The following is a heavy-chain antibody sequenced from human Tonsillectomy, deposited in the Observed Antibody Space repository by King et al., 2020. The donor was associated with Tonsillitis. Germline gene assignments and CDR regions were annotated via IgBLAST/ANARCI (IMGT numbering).Heavy chain of an antibody. CDR2: ISSSSDYI. V-gene: IGHV3-21*01. CDR1: GFTFSTYS. CDR3: ARQKVVVVAATRGFVDY. D-gene: IGHD2-15*01. Sequence: QLVQSGGGLVKPGGSLRLSCAVSGFTFSTYSMDWVRQAPGKGLEWVSSISSSSDYIYYADSVRGRFTISRDNAKNSLYLQMNSLRAEDTAVYYCARQKVVVVAATRGFVDYWGQGTLVTVSP. J-gene: IGHJ4*02.